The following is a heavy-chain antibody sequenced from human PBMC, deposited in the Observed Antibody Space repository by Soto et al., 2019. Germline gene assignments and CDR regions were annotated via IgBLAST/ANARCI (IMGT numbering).Heavy chain of an antibody. CDR3: ARRNYDILTGYYSPTYVDY. CDR2: IYPGDSDT. J-gene: IGHJ4*02. CDR1: GYSFTSYW. D-gene: IGHD3-9*01. V-gene: IGHV5-51*03. Sequence: EVQLVQSGAEVKKPGESLKISCKGSGYSFTSYWIGWLRQMPGKGLEWMGIIYPGDSDTRYSPSFQGQVTISADKSIRTAYLQWSSLKASDTAMYYCARRNYDILTGYYSPTYVDYWGQGTLVTVSS.